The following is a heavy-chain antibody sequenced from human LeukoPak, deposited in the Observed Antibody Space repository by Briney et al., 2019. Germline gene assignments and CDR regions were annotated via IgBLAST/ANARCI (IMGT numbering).Heavy chain of an antibody. Sequence: GGSLRLSCAASGFTFSRYEMNWVRQAPGKGLEWVSYITSSGSTIYYADSVKGRFTISRDNAKNSLYLQMNSLRAEDTAVYYCARSGLVYYYYYYYMDVWGKGTTVTVSS. V-gene: IGHV3-48*03. J-gene: IGHJ6*03. CDR2: ITSSGSTI. CDR1: GFTFSRYE. CDR3: ARSGLVYYYYYYYMDV. D-gene: IGHD3-10*01.